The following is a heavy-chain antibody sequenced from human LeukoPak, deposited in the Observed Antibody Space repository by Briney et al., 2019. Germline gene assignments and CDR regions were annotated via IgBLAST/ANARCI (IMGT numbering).Heavy chain of an antibody. CDR2: TYYRSKWYN. D-gene: IGHD6-19*01. V-gene: IGHV6-1*01. J-gene: IGHJ5*02. Sequence: LSQTLSLTSAISGDSVSSNSAAWNWIRQSPSRGLEWLGRTYYRSKWYNDYAVSVKSRITIHPDTSKNQFSRQLNSVTPEDTAVYYCARDQGAMGRAVAISPFDPWGQGTLVTVSS. CDR1: GDSVSSNSAA. CDR3: ARDQGAMGRAVAISPFDP.